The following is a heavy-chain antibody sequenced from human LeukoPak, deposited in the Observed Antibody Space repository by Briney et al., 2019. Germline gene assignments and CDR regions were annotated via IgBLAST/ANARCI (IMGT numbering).Heavy chain of an antibody. J-gene: IGHJ4*02. V-gene: IGHV3-64D*06. CDR3: ARDRGGGIDY. D-gene: IGHD3-16*01. Sequence: GGSLRLSCSASGFPFIRYAMHWVRQAPGKGLEYVSAISSNGGSTYYADSVKGRFTISRDNSKNTLYLQMSSLRAEDTAVYYCARDRGGGIDYWGQGTLVTVSS. CDR1: GFPFIRYA. CDR2: ISSNGGST.